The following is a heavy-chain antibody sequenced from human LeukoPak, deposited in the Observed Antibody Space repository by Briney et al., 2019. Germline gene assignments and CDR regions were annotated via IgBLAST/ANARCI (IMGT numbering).Heavy chain of an antibody. J-gene: IGHJ4*02. CDR3: ARGQGRGLRYFDWLPQPDFY. D-gene: IGHD3-9*01. CDR2: INSDGSST. CDR1: GFTFSSYW. V-gene: IGHV3-74*01. Sequence: GGSLRLSCAASGFTFSSYWMHWVRQAPGKGLVWVSRINSDGSSTSYADSVKGRFTISRDNAKNTLYLQMNSLRAEDTAVYYCARGQGRGLRYFDWLPQPDFYWGQGTLVTVSS.